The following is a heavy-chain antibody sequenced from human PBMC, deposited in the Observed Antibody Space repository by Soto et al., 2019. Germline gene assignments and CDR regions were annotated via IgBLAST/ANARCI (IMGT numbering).Heavy chain of an antibody. Sequence: EVQLVESGGGLVQPGGSLRLSCEASGFTFGAYYMTWVRQAPGKGLEWVANIEKDGSEKNYVDSVKGRFTIARDNAKNPMNLQMNGLRAEDSAVYYCAAGSGWTSDFWGQGIQVTVSS. V-gene: IGHV3-7*05. CDR3: AAGSGWTSDF. D-gene: IGHD6-19*01. J-gene: IGHJ4*01. CDR2: IEKDGSEK. CDR1: GFTFGAYY.